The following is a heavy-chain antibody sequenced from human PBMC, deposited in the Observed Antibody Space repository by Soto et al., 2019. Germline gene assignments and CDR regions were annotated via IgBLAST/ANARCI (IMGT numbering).Heavy chain of an antibody. CDR1: VFTFSSYS. D-gene: IGHD6-6*01. Sequence: RRLSCAASVFTFSSYSMNWGRQAPGKGLEWVSSISSSSSYIYYADSVKGRFTISRDNAKNSLYLQMNSLRAEDTAVYYCARGPGIAARLYYFDYLGQGTLVTVSS. CDR2: ISSSSSYI. V-gene: IGHV3-21*01. J-gene: IGHJ4*02. CDR3: ARGPGIAARLYYFDY.